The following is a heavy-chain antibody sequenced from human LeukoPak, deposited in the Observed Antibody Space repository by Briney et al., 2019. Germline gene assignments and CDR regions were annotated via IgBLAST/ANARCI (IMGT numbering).Heavy chain of an antibody. D-gene: IGHD4/OR15-4a*01. CDR2: IKEDGGET. J-gene: IGHJ4*02. CDR3: ARRKEVQTTFDY. V-gene: IGHV3-7*01. CDR1: GFVFSNNE. Sequence: GGSLRLSCAASGFVFSNNEMHWVRQAPGKGLEWVANIKEDGGETYYVDSVKGRFTISRDNAKNSLDLQMNSLRDEDTAVYYCARRKEVQTTFDYWGQGTLVTVSS.